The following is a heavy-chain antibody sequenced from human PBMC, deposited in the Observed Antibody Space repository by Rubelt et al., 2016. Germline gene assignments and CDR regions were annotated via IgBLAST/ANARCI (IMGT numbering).Heavy chain of an antibody. Sequence: GLECIGEIYHGGSTNYNPSLKSRVTISVEKSKNQFSLKLISVTAADTAVYYCARRSEFVHPYGMHVWGQGTTVTVSS. V-gene: IGHV4-4*02. CDR3: ARRSEFVHPYGMHV. CDR2: IYHGGST. D-gene: IGHD3-3*01. J-gene: IGHJ6*02.